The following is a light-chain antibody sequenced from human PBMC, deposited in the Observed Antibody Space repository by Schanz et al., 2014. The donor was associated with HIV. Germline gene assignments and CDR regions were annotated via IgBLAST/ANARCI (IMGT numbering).Light chain of an antibody. J-gene: IGKJ2*01. CDR2: AAS. Sequence: DIQMTQSPSSVSASVGDRVTITCRASQFINTWLAWYQQKPGKAPKLLIYAASSLQNGVPSRFSGSGSGTEFTLTITGLQFEDFATYYCQQSYSATPYTFGQGTKVEIK. CDR3: QQSYSATPYT. V-gene: IGKV1-12*01. CDR1: QFINTW.